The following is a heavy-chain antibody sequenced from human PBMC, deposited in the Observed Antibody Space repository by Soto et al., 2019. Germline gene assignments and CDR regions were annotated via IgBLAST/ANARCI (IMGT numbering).Heavy chain of an antibody. Sequence: GGSLRLSCTASGFSVTSNYMTWVRQAPGKGLECVSVIYAGGNTYYADSVKGRFTISSDNSKNTVYLQMNSLRAEDTAVYYCAKPYSGSPPKNFDYWGQGTLVTVSS. CDR1: GFSVTSNY. J-gene: IGHJ4*01. V-gene: IGHV3-66*02. CDR3: AKPYSGSPPKNFDY. CDR2: IYAGGNT. D-gene: IGHD1-26*01.